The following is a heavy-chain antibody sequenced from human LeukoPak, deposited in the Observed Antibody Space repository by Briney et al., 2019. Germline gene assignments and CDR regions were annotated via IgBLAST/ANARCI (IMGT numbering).Heavy chain of an antibody. CDR3: ARGIKRGYDFWSGPSSPLNWFDP. J-gene: IGHJ5*02. CDR1: GGSFSGYY. V-gene: IGHV4-34*01. CDR2: INHSGST. Sequence: SETLSLTCAVYGGSFSGYYWSRIRQPPGKGLEWIGEINHSGSTNYNPSLKSRVTISVDTSKNQFSLKLSSVTAADTAVYYCARGIKRGYDFWSGPSSPLNWFDPWGQGSLVTVSS. D-gene: IGHD3-3*01.